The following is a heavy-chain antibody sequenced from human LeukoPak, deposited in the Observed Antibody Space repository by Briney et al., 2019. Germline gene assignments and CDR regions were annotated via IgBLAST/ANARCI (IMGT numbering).Heavy chain of an antibody. V-gene: IGHV3-9*01. J-gene: IGHJ4*02. CDR3: ARDCCLRYASGN. D-gene: IGHD3-9*01. Sequence: PGGSLRLSCAASGFTFDDYAMHWVRQAPGKGLEWVSGISWNSGSIGYADSVKGRFTISRDNAKNSLYLQMNSLRAEDTAVYYCARDCCLRYASGNWGQGTLVTVSS. CDR2: ISWNSGSI. CDR1: GFTFDDYA.